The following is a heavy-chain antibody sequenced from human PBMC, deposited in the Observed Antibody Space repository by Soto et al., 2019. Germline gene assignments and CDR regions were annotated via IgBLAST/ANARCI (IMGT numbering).Heavy chain of an antibody. CDR3: AKVGPNYYGSGSYYKY. J-gene: IGHJ4*02. CDR1: GFIFSSYA. D-gene: IGHD3-10*01. V-gene: IGHV3-23*01. CDR2: ISGSGGST. Sequence: EVQLLESGGGLVQPGGSLRLSCAASGFIFSSYAMSWVRQAPGKGLEWVSAISGSGGSTYYADSVKGRFTISRDNSKNTLYLQMNSLRAEYTAVYYCAKVGPNYYGSGSYYKYWGQGTLVTVSS.